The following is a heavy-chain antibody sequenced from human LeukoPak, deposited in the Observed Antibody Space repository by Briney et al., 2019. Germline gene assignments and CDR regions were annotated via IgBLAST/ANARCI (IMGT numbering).Heavy chain of an antibody. CDR2: IYYSGTT. CDR1: GYFISSGYY. Sequence: PSETLSLTCAVSGYFISSGYYWGWIRQPPGKGLEWIGSIYYSGTTYYNPSLESRATISEDTSKNQFSLTLRSVTAADTAVYYCARQISDYYYYYIDVWGKGTTVTVSS. D-gene: IGHD3-10*01. J-gene: IGHJ6*03. CDR3: ARQISDYYYYYIDV. V-gene: IGHV4-38-2*01.